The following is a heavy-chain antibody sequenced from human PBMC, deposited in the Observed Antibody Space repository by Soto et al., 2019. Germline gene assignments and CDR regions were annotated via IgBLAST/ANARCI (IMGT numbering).Heavy chain of an antibody. V-gene: IGHV3-30*18. D-gene: IGHD6-19*01. CDR2: ISYDGSNK. CDR1: GFTFSSYG. J-gene: IGHJ4*02. Sequence: GGSLRLSCSASGFTFSSYGMHWVRQAPGKGLEWVAVISYDGSNKYYADSVKGRFTISRDNSKNTLYLQMNSLRAEDTAVYYCAKDALIAVAGGYYFDYWGQGTLVTVSS. CDR3: AKDALIAVAGGYYFDY.